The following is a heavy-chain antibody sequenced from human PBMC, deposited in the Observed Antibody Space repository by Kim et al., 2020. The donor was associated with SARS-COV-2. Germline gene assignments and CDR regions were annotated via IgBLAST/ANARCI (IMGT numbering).Heavy chain of an antibody. D-gene: IGHD6-13*01. V-gene: IGHV3-23*01. J-gene: IGHJ5*02. Sequence: NADAVTGRVTLTLDNCQNTLYLQMNSLRVDDTAIYYCAKAAATYNWFDPWGQGTLVTVSS. CDR3: AKAAATYNWFDP.